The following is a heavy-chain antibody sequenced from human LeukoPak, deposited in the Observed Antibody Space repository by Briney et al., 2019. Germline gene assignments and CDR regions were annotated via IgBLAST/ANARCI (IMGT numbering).Heavy chain of an antibody. J-gene: IGHJ4*02. V-gene: IGHV3-7*01. CDR1: GLIFRSYW. CDR3: VTSSDNESRYRSLDS. D-gene: IGHD6-13*01. Sequence: PGGSLRLSCGGSGLIFRSYWMTGVRQSPRRGREGVANIKEDGSERVYVDSVKGRFTISRDNGKDSLYLQMDNLRVEDTAVYYCVTSSDNESRYRSLDSWGQGTQVTVSS. CDR2: IKEDGSER.